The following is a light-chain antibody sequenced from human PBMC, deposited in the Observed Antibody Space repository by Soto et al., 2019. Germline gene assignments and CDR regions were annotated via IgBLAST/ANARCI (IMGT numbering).Light chain of an antibody. CDR1: QSISIN. CDR2: GAS. Sequence: IVMTQSPATLSVSPGERATLSCRASQSISINLAWYQQKPGQTPRLLIYGASTRATGIPARFSGSGSETEFNLTISSLQSEDFAVYYCQHHYDWVKTFGQGTKLEI. CDR3: QHHYDWVKT. V-gene: IGKV3-15*01. J-gene: IGKJ2*01.